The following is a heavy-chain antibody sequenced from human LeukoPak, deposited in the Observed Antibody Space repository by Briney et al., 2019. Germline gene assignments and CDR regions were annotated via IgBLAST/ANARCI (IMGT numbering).Heavy chain of an antibody. CDR1: GASISSYN. J-gene: IGHJ4*02. CDR3: ATRSTGVAATFDS. Sequence: SETLSLTCTVSGASISSYNWGWIRQPPGKGLEWIGYIYYSGNSNYNPSLKSRVTISADTSKNEFSLKLSSVTAADTAIYYCATRSTGVAATFDSWGQGALVTVSS. CDR2: IYYSGNS. D-gene: IGHD2-15*01. V-gene: IGHV4-59*01.